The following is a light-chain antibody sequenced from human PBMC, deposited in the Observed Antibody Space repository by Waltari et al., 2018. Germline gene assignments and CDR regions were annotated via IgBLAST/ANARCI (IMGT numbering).Light chain of an antibody. Sequence: DIVMTQSPDSLAVSLGERATIHCRSSQSVLSRSNNKNYLAMSKRKQGQPPKLLIYWASTRESGVPDRFSGSGSGTDFTLTISSLQAEDVAVYYCQHYYSTPLAFGGGTKVEIK. CDR1: QSVLSRSNNKNY. CDR2: WAS. J-gene: IGKJ4*01. CDR3: QHYYSTPLA. V-gene: IGKV4-1*01.